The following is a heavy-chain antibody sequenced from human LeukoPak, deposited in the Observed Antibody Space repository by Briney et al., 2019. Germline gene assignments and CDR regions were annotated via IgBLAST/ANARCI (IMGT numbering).Heavy chain of an antibody. CDR1: GFSLSTSGVG. Sequence: SGPTLVKPTQTLTLTCTFSGFSLSTSGVGVGWIRQPPGKALEWLALIYWDDDKRYSPPLKSRLTITKDTSKNQVVLTMTNMDPVDTATYYCAHSSRYCSGGSCRMVFDYWGQGTLVTVSS. D-gene: IGHD2-15*01. V-gene: IGHV2-5*02. CDR2: IYWDDDK. J-gene: IGHJ4*02. CDR3: AHSSRYCSGGSCRMVFDY.